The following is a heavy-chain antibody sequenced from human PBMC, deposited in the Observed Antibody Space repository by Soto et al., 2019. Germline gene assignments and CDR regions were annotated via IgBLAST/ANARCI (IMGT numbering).Heavy chain of an antibody. Sequence: GASVKVSCQASGYSFPNNDVRWLLQTTGQGLEWVGWMNPGSGDTGYAQKFQGRVTMTRDISIATAYMELSSLRSDDTAIYYCARMATFGSLNWFDPWGQGTLVTVSS. D-gene: IGHD3-16*01. CDR1: GYSFPNND. J-gene: IGHJ5*02. CDR2: MNPGSGDT. CDR3: ARMATFGSLNWFDP. V-gene: IGHV1-8*01.